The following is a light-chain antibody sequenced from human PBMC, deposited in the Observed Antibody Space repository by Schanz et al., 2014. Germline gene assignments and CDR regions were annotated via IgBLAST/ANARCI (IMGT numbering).Light chain of an antibody. CDR3: HQYHDWPPWT. CDR2: GAS. V-gene: IGKV3D-15*01. Sequence: EIVMTQSPATLSLSPGEGAALSCRASQSVSNNLAWYQQKPGQAPRLLLYGASTRATGIPDRFSGSGSGTDFTLTISRLEPEDSAVYYCHQYHDWPPWTFGQGTKVEIK. CDR1: QSVSNN. J-gene: IGKJ1*01.